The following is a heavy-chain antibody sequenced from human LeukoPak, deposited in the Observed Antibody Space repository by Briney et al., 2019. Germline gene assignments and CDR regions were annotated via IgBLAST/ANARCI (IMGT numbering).Heavy chain of an antibody. CDR1: GFTFSSYS. CDR3: ARSSSGYSFDY. V-gene: IGHV3-21*01. D-gene: IGHD3-22*01. CDR2: ISSSSSYI. Sequence: GGSLRLSCAASGFTFSSYSMNWVRQAPGKGLGWVSSISSSSSYIYYADSVKGRFTISRDNAKNSLYLQMNSLRAEDTAVYYCARSSSGYSFDYWGQGTLVTVSS. J-gene: IGHJ4*02.